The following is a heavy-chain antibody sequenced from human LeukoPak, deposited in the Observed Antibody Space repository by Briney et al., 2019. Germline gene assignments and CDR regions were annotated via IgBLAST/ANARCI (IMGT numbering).Heavy chain of an antibody. D-gene: IGHD6-13*01. CDR2: ISAYNGNT. CDR3: ARGISGVAAAGDTGWFDP. V-gene: IGHV1-18*01. Sequence: ASVKVSCKASGYTFTSYGISWVRQAPGQGFEWMGWISAYNGNTNYAQKLQGRVTLTTDTSTSTAYMELRSLRSDDTAVYYCARGISGVAAAGDTGWFDPWGQGTLVTVSS. J-gene: IGHJ5*02. CDR1: GYTFTSYG.